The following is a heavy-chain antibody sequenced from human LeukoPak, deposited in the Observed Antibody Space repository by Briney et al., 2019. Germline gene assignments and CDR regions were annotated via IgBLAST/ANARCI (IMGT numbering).Heavy chain of an antibody. CDR3: ARGTDIVVVVAVTDAFDI. CDR2: IYYSGST. D-gene: IGHD2-15*01. V-gene: IGHV4-30-4*08. Sequence: PSETLSLTCTVSGGSISSGDYYWSWIRQPPGKGLEWIGYIYYSGSTYYNPSLKSRVTISVDTSKNQFSLKLSSVTAADTAVYYCARGTDIVVVVAVTDAFDIWGQGTMVTVSS. J-gene: IGHJ3*02. CDR1: GGSISSGDYY.